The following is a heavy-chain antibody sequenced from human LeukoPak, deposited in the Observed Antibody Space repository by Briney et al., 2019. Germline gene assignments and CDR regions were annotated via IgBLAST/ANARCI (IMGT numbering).Heavy chain of an antibody. V-gene: IGHV1-46*01. CDR3: AELGITMIGGV. D-gene: IGHD3-10*02. J-gene: IGHJ6*04. CDR2: INPSGTDS. CDR1: GYTFTGYY. Sequence: ASVKVSCKASGYTFTGYYMHWVRQAPGQGLEWMGIINPSGTDSNYAQKFQGRVTMTRDMSTSTVNMELSILRAEDTAVYYCAELGITMIGGVWGKGTTVTISS.